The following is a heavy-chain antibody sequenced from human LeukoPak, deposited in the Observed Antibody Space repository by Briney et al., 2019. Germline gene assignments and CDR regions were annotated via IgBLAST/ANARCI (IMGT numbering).Heavy chain of an antibody. CDR3: AREGTEYRSTWYGY. J-gene: IGHJ4*02. CDR2: ISHDGKVK. Sequence: PGGSLRLSCAAAGFTFSSYGMHWVRQAPGKGLEWVAVISHDGKVKYYADSVKGRFTISRDNSKNTLSLQMNSLSPEDTAVYYCAREGTEYRSTWYGYWGQGTLVTVSS. CDR1: GFTFSSYG. D-gene: IGHD6-13*01. V-gene: IGHV3-30*03.